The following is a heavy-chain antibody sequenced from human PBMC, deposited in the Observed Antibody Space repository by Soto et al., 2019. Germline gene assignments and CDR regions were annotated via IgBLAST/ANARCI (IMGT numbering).Heavy chain of an antibody. D-gene: IGHD2-21*02. J-gene: IGHJ4*02. CDR2: TRNKANSYTT. CDR3: VTSWGDSRYFTY. Sequence: EVQLVESGGGLVQPGGSLRLSCAASGFTFSDYYMDWVRQAPGKGLEWVGRTRNKANSYTTENAAAVKCRFTISRDDSKTSLYLQMNSLKTEDTAVYYCVTSWGDSRYFTYWGQGMLVTVSS. V-gene: IGHV3-72*01. CDR1: GFTFSDYY.